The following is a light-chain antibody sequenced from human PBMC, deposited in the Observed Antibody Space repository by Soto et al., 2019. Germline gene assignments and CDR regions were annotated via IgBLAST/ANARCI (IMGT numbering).Light chain of an antibody. CDR1: QTVTSNY. CDR2: GAS. Sequence: EIVLTQSPGTLSSSPGERATLSCRASQTVTSNYLAWYQQKPGQAPRLLFFGASIRATGLPDRFSGGGSGTDFTLTISRLEPEDFATYYCQQVNRFPHTFGGGTKVEIK. V-gene: IGKV3-20*01. J-gene: IGKJ4*01. CDR3: QQVNRFPHT.